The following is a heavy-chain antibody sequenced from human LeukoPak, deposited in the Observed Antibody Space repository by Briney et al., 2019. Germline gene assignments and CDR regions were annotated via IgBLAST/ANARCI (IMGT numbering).Heavy chain of an antibody. J-gene: IGHJ4*02. V-gene: IGHV1-2*02. CDR3: ARGSRGVARRAVKAAAGTELGY. Sequence: ASVKVSCKASGYTFTGYYMHWVRQAPGQGLEWMGWINPNSGGTNYAQKFQGRVTMTRDTSISTAYMELSRLRSDDTAVYYCARGSRGVARRAVKAAAGTELGYWGQGTLVTVSS. CDR2: INPNSGGT. CDR1: GYTFTGYY. D-gene: IGHD6-13*01.